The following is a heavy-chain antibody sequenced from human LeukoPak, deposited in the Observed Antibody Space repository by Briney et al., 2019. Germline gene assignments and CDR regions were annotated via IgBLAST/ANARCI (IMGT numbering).Heavy chain of an antibody. Sequence: ASVKVSCKASGYTFTSYAMHWVRQAPGQRLEWMGWINAGNGNTKYSQKFQGRVTITRDTSASTAYMELSSLRSEDTAVYYCARVVRFTMVRGASRENWFDPWGQGTLVTVSS. D-gene: IGHD3-10*01. CDR1: GYTFTSYA. V-gene: IGHV1-3*01. J-gene: IGHJ5*02. CDR2: INAGNGNT. CDR3: ARVVRFTMVRGASRENWFDP.